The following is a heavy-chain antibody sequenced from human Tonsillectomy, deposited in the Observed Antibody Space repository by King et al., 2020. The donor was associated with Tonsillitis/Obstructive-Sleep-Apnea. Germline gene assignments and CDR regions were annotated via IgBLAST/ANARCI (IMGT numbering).Heavy chain of an antibody. Sequence: VQLVESGGGLVQPGGSLRLSCAASGFTFSSYAMSWVRQAPGKGLEWGSAISGSGGSKYYADSVKGRFTISRDNSKNTLYLQMNSLRAEDTAVYYCAKSPTVTTSFDYWGQGTLVTVSS. CDR3: AKSPTVTTSFDY. CDR1: GFTFSSYA. CDR2: ISGSGGSK. D-gene: IGHD4-17*01. V-gene: IGHV3-23*04. J-gene: IGHJ4*02.